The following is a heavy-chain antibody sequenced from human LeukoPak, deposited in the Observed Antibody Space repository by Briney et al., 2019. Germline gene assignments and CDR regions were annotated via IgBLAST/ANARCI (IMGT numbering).Heavy chain of an antibody. J-gene: IGHJ4*02. V-gene: IGHV4-59*08. Sequence: SETLSLTCTVSGGSISSYYWSWIRQPPGKGLEWIGYIYYSGSTKNNPSLKSRVTISVDTSKNQFSLMLSSVTAADTAVYYCARHGGTSYYFDYWGQGTLVTVSS. CDR3: ARHGGTSYYFDY. CDR1: GGSISSYY. CDR2: IYYSGST.